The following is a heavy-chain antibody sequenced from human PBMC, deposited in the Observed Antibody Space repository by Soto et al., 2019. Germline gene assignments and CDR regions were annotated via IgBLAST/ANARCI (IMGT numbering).Heavy chain of an antibody. V-gene: IGHV1-69*17. Sequence: QVQLVQSGAEVKKPGSSVKVSCKASGGTFSNSAINWVRQAPGQGLEWVGGIIPIFDITAYAQKFQGRVTITAGRSTNTAYMELRNLRSDDTVVYYCARAQTTVTSSPWFDPWGQGTLVTVSS. CDR1: GGTFSNSA. CDR2: IIPIFDIT. D-gene: IGHD4-17*01. CDR3: ARAQTTVTSSPWFDP. J-gene: IGHJ5*02.